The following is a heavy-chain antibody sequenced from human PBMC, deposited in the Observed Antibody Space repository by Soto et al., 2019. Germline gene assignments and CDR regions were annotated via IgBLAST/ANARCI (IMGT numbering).Heavy chain of an antibody. CDR3: ARDDPVTRTIDY. D-gene: IGHD4-17*01. CDR1: GESFSGYY. CDR2: IINSGTT. V-gene: IGHV4-34*12. Sequence: QVQLQQWGAGLLKPSETLSLTCVVYGESFSGYYWTWIRQPPGQGLEWIGGIINSGTTNFNPSLKSRGAMSVDPSKNQFSLHLNSVTAADTAVYYCARDDPVTRTIDYWGQGTLVTVSS. J-gene: IGHJ4*02.